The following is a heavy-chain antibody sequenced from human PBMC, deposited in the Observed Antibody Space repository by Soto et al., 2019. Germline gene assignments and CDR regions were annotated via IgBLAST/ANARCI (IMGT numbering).Heavy chain of an antibody. V-gene: IGHV3-21*06. J-gene: IGHJ5*01. CDR1: GFTFRDYN. CDR2: ITSKSTYI. Sequence: EVQLVESGGGLVKPGGSLRLSCAASGFTFRDYNLNWVRQAPGKGLEWVSSITSKSTYIYYADSVKGRFTISRDNAKSSLYLQMDSLRADDTAVYFCARSGVAALDSWGQGTLVTVSS. CDR3: ARSGVAALDS. D-gene: IGHD2-8*01.